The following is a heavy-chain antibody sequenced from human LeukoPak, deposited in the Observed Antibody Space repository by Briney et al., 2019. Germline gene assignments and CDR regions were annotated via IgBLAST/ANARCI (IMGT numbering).Heavy chain of an antibody. Sequence: QSGGSLRLSCAASGFTFSTYAMHWVRQAPGKGLEWVSVISYDGSKKYYADSVKGRFTISRDNSKNTLYLQMNSLRTEDTTVYYCAKDRVTRDFYDGSGHFSQDWYFDLWGRGTLVTVSS. CDR1: GFTFSTYA. V-gene: IGHV3-30*01. CDR2: ISYDGSKK. J-gene: IGHJ2*01. D-gene: IGHD3-22*01. CDR3: AKDRVTRDFYDGSGHFSQDWYFDL.